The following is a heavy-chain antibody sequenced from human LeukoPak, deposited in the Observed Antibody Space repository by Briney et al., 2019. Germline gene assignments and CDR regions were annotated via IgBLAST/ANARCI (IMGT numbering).Heavy chain of an antibody. CDR2: INPNSGGT. J-gene: IGHJ3*01. CDR3: ATTGYGGTYDAFNG. D-gene: IGHD4-23*01. CDR1: GYTITGYY. Sequence: ASVKVSCKASGYTITGYYIHWVRQAPGQGLEWMGWINPNSGGTKYAQKFQGRVTVTRDTSINTAYMELRRLKSDDTAVFYCATTGYGGTYDAFNGWGQGTMVTVSS. V-gene: IGHV1-2*02.